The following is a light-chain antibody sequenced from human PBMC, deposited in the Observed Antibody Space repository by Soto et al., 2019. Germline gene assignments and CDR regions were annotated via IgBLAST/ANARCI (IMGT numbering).Light chain of an antibody. V-gene: IGLV1-44*01. CDR3: ASWDDSMNSLV. Sequence: QSVLTQPPSASGSPGQRVTISCSGSSCNIVSNTVNWYQQLPGRAPNLLIYNNNQRPSAVPDRVSCSKSGTSASLAISGLQSEDEDDYYCASWDDSMNSLVFGAGTKLTVL. CDR2: NNN. J-gene: IGLJ1*01. CDR1: SCNIVSNT.